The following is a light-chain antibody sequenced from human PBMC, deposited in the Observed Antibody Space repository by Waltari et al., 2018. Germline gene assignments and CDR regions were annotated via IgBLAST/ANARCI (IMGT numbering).Light chain of an antibody. CDR2: VNSDGSH. J-gene: IGLJ3*02. CDR3: ETGGHGTWV. Sequence: QLVLTQSPSASASLGASVKLTCTLSSCHSSNIIPWLTQQPGKGTRYLMKVNSDGSHRKGDEIPDRFSGSSSGAERYLTISSLQSEDEADYYCETGGHGTWVFGGGTKLTVL. CDR1: SCHSSNI. V-gene: IGLV4-69*01.